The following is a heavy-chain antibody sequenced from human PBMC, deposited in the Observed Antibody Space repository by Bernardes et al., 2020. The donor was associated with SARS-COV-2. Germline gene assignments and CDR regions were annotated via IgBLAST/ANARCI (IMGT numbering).Heavy chain of an antibody. J-gene: IGHJ5*02. V-gene: IGHV4-34*01. D-gene: IGHD6-19*01. Sequence: SETLSLTCAVYGGSFSGYYWSWIRQPPGKGLEWIGAINHSGSTNYNPSPKSRVTISVDTSKNQFSLKLSSVTAADTAVYYCARVYSSGWFGWFDPWGQGTLVTVSS. CDR3: ARVYSSGWFGWFDP. CDR2: INHSGST. CDR1: GGSFSGYY.